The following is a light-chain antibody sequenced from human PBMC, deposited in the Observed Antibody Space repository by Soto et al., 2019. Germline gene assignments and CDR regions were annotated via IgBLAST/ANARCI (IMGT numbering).Light chain of an antibody. CDR3: SAYAGSSNGV. J-gene: IGLJ1*01. CDR1: SSDVGGYNF. CDR2: EVS. Sequence: QSALTQPPSASGSPGLSVTSSCTGTSSDVGGYNFVSWYQQHPGKAPKLIISEVSKRPSGVPDRFSGSKSGNTASLTVSGLQAEDEADYYCSAYAGSSNGVFGTGTKLTVL. V-gene: IGLV2-8*01.